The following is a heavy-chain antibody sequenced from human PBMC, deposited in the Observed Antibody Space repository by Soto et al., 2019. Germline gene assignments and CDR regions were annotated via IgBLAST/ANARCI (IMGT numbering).Heavy chain of an antibody. CDR1: GFTFSSYA. D-gene: IGHD3-3*01. CDR3: AKDYDFWSGYYPN. CDR2: ISGSGGST. J-gene: IGHJ4*02. V-gene: IGHV3-23*01. Sequence: GGSLRLSCAASGFTFSSYAMSWVRQAPGKGLEWVSAISGSGGSTYYADSVKGRSTISRDNSKNTLYLQMNSLRAEDTAVYYCAKDYDFWSGYYPNWGQGTLVTVSS.